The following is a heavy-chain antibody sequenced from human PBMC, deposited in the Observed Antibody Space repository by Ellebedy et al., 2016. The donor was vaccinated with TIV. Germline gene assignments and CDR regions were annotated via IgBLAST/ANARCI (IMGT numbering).Heavy chain of an antibody. CDR1: GYTFTSYG. D-gene: IGHD1-26*01. Sequence: ASVKVSXXASGYTFTSYGISWVRQAPGQGLEWMGWISAYNGNTNYAQKLQGRVTMTTDTSTSTAYMELRSLRSDDTAVYYCARDPVFKVGATTTWFDPWGQGTLVTVSS. CDR3: ARDPVFKVGATTTWFDP. J-gene: IGHJ5*02. CDR2: ISAYNGNT. V-gene: IGHV1-18*01.